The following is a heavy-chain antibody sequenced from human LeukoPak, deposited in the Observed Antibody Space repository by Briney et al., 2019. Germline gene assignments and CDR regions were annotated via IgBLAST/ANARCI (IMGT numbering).Heavy chain of an antibody. Sequence: SETLSLTCTVSGGPVSSGSYYWSCIRQPPGKGLEGIGYIYYSGSTNYNPSLKSRVTISVDTSKNQFSLKLSSVTAADTAVYYCARDIVVVPAAKPLYYYYGMDVWGQGTTVTVSS. V-gene: IGHV4-61*01. J-gene: IGHJ6*02. CDR2: IYYSGST. CDR1: GGPVSSGSYY. CDR3: ARDIVVVPAAKPLYYYYGMDV. D-gene: IGHD2-2*01.